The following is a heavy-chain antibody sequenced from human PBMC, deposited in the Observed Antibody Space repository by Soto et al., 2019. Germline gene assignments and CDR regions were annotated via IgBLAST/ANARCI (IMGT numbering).Heavy chain of an antibody. CDR2: IFSSGTT. CDR3: ARVPSPFDYYYDMEV. Sequence: SETLSLTCTVSGDSISSGNKYWSWIRQPPGKGLEWIGYIFSSGTTYYNPSLKSRLTTSLDTSQNQSSLKLNSVTDADTAVYYCARVPSPFDYYYDMEVWGQGTTVTVSS. D-gene: IGHD3-16*01. CDR1: GDSISSGNKY. J-gene: IGHJ6*02. V-gene: IGHV4-30-4*01.